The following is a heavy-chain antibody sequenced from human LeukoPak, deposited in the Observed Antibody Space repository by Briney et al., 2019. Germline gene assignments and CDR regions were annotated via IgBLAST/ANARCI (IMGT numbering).Heavy chain of an antibody. CDR2: IYYSGST. CDR3: ARESVGATVTTIIHYGMDV. CDR1: GGSFSSGDYY. Sequence: PSQTLSLTCTVSGGSFSSGDYYWSWIGQPPGKGLEWIGYIYYSGSTYYNPSLKSRVTISVDTSKNQFSLKLSSVTAADTAVYYCARESVGATVTTIIHYGMDVWGQGTTVTVSS. J-gene: IGHJ6*02. D-gene: IGHD4-17*01. V-gene: IGHV4-30-4*01.